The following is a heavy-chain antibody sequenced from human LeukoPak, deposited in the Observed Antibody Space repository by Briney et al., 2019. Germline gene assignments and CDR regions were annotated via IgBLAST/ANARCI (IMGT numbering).Heavy chain of an antibody. V-gene: IGHV4-61*01. Sequence: SETLSLTCTVSGYPINNAYYWSWIRQPPGKGLEWIGYIYYSGSTNYNPSLKSRVTISVDTSKNQFSLKLSSVTAADTAVYYCASSRDGYNSLDYWGQGTLVTVSS. CDR2: IYYSGST. D-gene: IGHD5-24*01. CDR1: GYPINNAYY. CDR3: ASSRDGYNSLDY. J-gene: IGHJ4*02.